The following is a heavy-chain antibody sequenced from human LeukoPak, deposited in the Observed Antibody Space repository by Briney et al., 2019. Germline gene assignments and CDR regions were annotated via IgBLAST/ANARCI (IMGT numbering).Heavy chain of an antibody. V-gene: IGHV3-72*01. CDR2: SRNKANGYTT. CDR3: ASLLGS. Sequence: PGGSLRLSCGAPGFTFNDHYMYWVRQAPGKGREWVGRSRNKANGYTTAYAASVKGRFTISRDDSKNSLYLQMNSLKTEDTAVYYCASLLGSWGQGTLVIVSS. D-gene: IGHD2-15*01. J-gene: IGHJ5*02. CDR1: GFTFNDHY.